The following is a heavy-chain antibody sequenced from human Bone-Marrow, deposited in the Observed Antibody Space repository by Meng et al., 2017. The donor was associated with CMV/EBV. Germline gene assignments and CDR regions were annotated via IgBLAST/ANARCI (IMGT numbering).Heavy chain of an antibody. CDR3: ARVGIVGATTTDDYYYYYGMDV. Sequence: SQTLSLTCAISGDSVSSNSAAWNWIRQSPSRGLEWLGRTYYRSKWYNDYAVSVKSRITINPDTSKNQFSLQLNSVTPEDTAVYYCARVGIVGATTTDDYYYYYGMDVWGQGTTVTVSS. J-gene: IGHJ6*02. V-gene: IGHV6-1*01. CDR1: GDSVSSNSAA. D-gene: IGHD1-26*01. CDR2: TYYRSKWYN.